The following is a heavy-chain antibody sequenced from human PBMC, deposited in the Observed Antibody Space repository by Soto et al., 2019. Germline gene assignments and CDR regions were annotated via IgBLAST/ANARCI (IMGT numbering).Heavy chain of an antibody. J-gene: IGHJ5*02. CDR3: ARGLGGYSWFDP. V-gene: IGHV1-69*02. CDR2: IIPILGIA. CDR1: GGTFSSYT. Sequence: QVQRVQSGAEVKKPGSSVKVSCKASGGTFSSYTISWVRQAPGQGLEWMGRIIPILGIANYAQKFQGRVTITADKSTSTAYMELSSLRSEDTAVYYCARGLGGYSWFDPWGQGTLVTVSS. D-gene: IGHD1-26*01.